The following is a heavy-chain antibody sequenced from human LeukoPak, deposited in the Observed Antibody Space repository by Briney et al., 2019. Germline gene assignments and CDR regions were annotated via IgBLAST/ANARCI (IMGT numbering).Heavy chain of an antibody. V-gene: IGHV3-23*01. CDR1: GVTFSSYA. D-gene: IGHD6-19*01. J-gene: IGHJ4*02. Sequence: PGGSLRLSCAASGVTFSSYAMGWVRQFSGKGLEWVSAISGSGGSTYYADSVKGRFTISRDNSKNTLHLQMNSLRAEDTAVYYCAKGPLIEVAGTTWDYWSQGTLVTVSS. CDR3: AKGPLIEVAGTTWDY. CDR2: ISGSGGST.